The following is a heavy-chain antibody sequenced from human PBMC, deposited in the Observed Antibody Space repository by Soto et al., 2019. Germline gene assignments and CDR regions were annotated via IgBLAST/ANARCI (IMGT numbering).Heavy chain of an antibody. J-gene: IGHJ5*02. D-gene: IGHD2-2*01. V-gene: IGHV4-30-4*01. CDR1: GGSISSGDYY. CDR3: ARDGTGYCISTSCYGGGWFDP. Sequence: TLSLTCTVSGGSISSGDYYWSWIRQPPGKGLEWIGYIYYSGSTYYNPSLKSRVTISVDTSKNQFSLKLSSVTAADTAVYYCARDGTGYCISTSCYGGGWFDPWGQGTLVTVSS. CDR2: IYYSGST.